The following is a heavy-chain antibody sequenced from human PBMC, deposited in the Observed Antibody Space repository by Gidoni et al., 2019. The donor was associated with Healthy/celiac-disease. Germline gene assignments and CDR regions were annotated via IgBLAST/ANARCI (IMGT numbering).Heavy chain of an antibody. CDR1: GFTFSSYW. D-gene: IGHD3-22*01. V-gene: IGHV3-7*01. CDR2: IKQDGSEK. Sequence: EVQLVESGGGWVQPGGSLRLSCAASGFTFSSYWMRWVRQAPGKGLEWVANIKQDGSEKYYVDSVKGRFTISRDNAKNSLYLQMNSLRAEDTAVYYCARRRYYDSSGYRRYYYYGMDVWGQGTTVTVSS. J-gene: IGHJ6*02. CDR3: ARRRYYDSSGYRRYYYYGMDV.